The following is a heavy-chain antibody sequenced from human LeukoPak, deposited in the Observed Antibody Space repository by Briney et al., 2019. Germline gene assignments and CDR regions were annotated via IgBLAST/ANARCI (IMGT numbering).Heavy chain of an antibody. CDR1: GFTFSDHY. J-gene: IGHJ4*02. Sequence: AGGSLRLSCAASGFTFSDHYMDWVRQAPGKGLEWVGRIKSKTDGGTTDYAAPVKGRFTISRDDSKNTLYLQMNSLKTEDTAVYYCTTVASDFWSGYYVDYWGQGTLVTVSS. D-gene: IGHD3-3*01. CDR3: TTVASDFWSGYYVDY. V-gene: IGHV3-15*01. CDR2: IKSKTDGGTT.